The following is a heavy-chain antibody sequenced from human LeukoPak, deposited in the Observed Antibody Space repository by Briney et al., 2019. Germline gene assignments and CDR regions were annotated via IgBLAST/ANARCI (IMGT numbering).Heavy chain of an antibody. D-gene: IGHD6-6*01. CDR3: ARDNLIAARGSLGWFDP. CDR1: GGTFSSYA. CDR2: IIPISGTA. J-gene: IGHJ5*02. Sequence: SVKVSCKASGGTFSSYAITWVRQAPGQGLEWMGGIIPISGTANYAEKFQGRVTITTDESTSKAYMELSSLRSEDTAVYYCARDNLIAARGSLGWFDPWGQGTLVTVSS. V-gene: IGHV1-69*05.